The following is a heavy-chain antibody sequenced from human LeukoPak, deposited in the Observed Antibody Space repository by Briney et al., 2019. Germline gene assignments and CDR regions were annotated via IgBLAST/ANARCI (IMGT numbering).Heavy chain of an antibody. D-gene: IGHD6-19*01. J-gene: IGHJ4*02. CDR3: ARHPMYSSGWFDY. V-gene: IGHV4-59*08. CDR2: IYYSGST. CDR1: GGSISSYY. Sequence: SETLSLTCTVSGGSISSYYWSWMRQPPGKGLEWIGYIYYSGSTNYNPSLKSRVTISVDTSKNQFSLKLSSVTAADTAVYYCARHPMYSSGWFDYWGQGTLVTVSS.